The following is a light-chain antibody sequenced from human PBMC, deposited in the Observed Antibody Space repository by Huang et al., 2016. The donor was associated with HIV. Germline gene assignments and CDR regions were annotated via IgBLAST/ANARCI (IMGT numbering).Light chain of an antibody. CDR2: LGS. V-gene: IGKV2-28*01. CDR3: MQALQTPV. Sequence: EIVMTQSPLSLPVTPGEPASISCRSSQSLLHSNGYNYLDWYLQTPGQSTQLRVYLGSDRASGVPDRFSGSGSGTDFTLKSSRVEAEDVGMYYCMQALQTPVFGPGTRVDIK. J-gene: IGKJ3*01. CDR1: QSLLHSNGYNY.